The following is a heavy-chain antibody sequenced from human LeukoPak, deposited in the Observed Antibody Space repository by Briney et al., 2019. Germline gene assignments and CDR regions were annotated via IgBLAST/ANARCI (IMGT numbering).Heavy chain of an antibody. CDR3: ARDGYSGNAGL. V-gene: IGHV4-59*01. CDR2: IYHSGST. J-gene: IGHJ4*02. CDR1: GGSFSGYY. Sequence: SETLSLTCAVYGGSFSGYYWSWIRQPPGKGLEWIGYIYHSGSTKYNPSLKSRVTISVDTSKSQFSLKLSSVTAADTAVYYCARDGYSGNAGLWGQGTLVTVSS. D-gene: IGHD5-12*01.